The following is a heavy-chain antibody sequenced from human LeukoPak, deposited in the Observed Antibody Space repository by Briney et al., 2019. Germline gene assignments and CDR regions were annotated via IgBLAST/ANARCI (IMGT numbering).Heavy chain of an antibody. D-gene: IGHD1-26*01. Sequence: GGSLRLSCAASGFTFNNYAMTWVRQAPGKGLEWVSVVSGSGDNTNYADSVTGRFTISRDNSRNTLYLQMNSLRGDDTAVYYCAKDVGKWESLHFFDYWGQGTLVTVSS. CDR2: VSGSGDNT. V-gene: IGHV3-23*01. CDR1: GFTFNNYA. CDR3: AKDVGKWESLHFFDY. J-gene: IGHJ4*02.